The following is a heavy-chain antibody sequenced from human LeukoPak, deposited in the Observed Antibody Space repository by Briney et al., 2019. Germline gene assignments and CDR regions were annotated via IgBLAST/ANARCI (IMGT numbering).Heavy chain of an antibody. Sequence: ASVKVSCKASGYTFTSYYLHWVRQAPGQGLEWMGIINPSGGSTSYAQNFQGRVTMTRDMSTSTVYMELSSLRSDDTAVYYCARDRDTAMVTGGDYWGQGTLVTVSS. J-gene: IGHJ4*02. V-gene: IGHV1-46*01. CDR1: GYTFTSYY. CDR2: INPSGGST. CDR3: ARDRDTAMVTGGDY. D-gene: IGHD5-18*01.